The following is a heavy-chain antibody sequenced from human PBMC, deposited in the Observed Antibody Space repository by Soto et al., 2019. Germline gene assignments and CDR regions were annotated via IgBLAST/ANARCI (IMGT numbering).Heavy chain of an antibody. CDR3: ARQGVDTAMVKYYYYYGMDV. Sequence: PGESLKISCKGSGYSFTSYWISWVRQMPGKGLEWMGRIDPSDSYTNYSPSFQGHVTISADKSISTAYLQWSSLKASDTAMYYCARQGVDTAMVKYYYYYGMDVWGQGTTVTVSS. J-gene: IGHJ6*02. D-gene: IGHD5-18*01. CDR2: IDPSDSYT. CDR1: GYSFTSYW. V-gene: IGHV5-10-1*01.